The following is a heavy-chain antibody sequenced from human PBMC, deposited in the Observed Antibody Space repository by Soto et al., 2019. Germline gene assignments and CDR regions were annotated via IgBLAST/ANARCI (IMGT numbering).Heavy chain of an antibody. D-gene: IGHD5-12*01. CDR1: GGSISSSSYY. V-gene: IGHV4-39*01. Sequence: SETLSLTCTVSGGSISSSSYYWGWTRQPPGKGLEWIGSIYYSGSTYYNPSLKSRVTISVDTSKNQFSLKLSSVTAADTAVYYCARQGGIVASFDYWGQGTLVTVSS. CDR2: IYYSGST. CDR3: ARQGGIVASFDY. J-gene: IGHJ4*02.